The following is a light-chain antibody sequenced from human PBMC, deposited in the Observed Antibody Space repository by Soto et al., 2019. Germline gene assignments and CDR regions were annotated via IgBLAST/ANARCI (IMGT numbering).Light chain of an antibody. J-gene: IGKJ1*01. CDR2: DAY. Sequence: EVVLTHSPVTLSLSPCERATLSCSASQSFRGLLAWYQQKPGQAPRLLIYDAYNRATGIPPRFSGSGSGTEFTLTISSLQPDDFATYYCQHYKMYSPWTFGQGTKWIS. V-gene: IGKV3-11*01. CDR3: QHYKMYSPWT. CDR1: QSFRGL.